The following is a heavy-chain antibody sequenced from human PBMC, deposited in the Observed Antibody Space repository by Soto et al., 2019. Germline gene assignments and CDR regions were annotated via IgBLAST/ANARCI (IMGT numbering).Heavy chain of an antibody. Sequence: QVQLQESGPGLVKPSETLSLTCTVSGGSVNTASYFWSWIRQPPGKGLEWIGYVFYTGNTKYNSSLESRVTISVDTSKNQFSPRLTSVTAADTAMYSCARAASTSFYSYNRGCHFSGLDVWGQGTTVTVSS. V-gene: IGHV4-61*01. CDR1: GGSVNTASYF. D-gene: IGHD2-2*01. CDR3: ARAASTSFYSYNRGCHFSGLDV. CDR2: VFYTGNT. J-gene: IGHJ6*02.